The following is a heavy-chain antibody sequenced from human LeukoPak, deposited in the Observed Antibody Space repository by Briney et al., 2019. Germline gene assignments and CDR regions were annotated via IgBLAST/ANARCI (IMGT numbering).Heavy chain of an antibody. CDR1: GGSISSSSYY. CDR2: IYYSGST. CDR3: ARVHSSTSYMDV. D-gene: IGHD6-19*01. Sequence: SETLSLTCTVSGGSISSSSYYWGWIRQPPGKGLEWIGSIYYSGSTYYNPSLKSRVTISVDTSKNQFSLKLSSVTAADTAVYYCARVHSSTSYMDVWGKGTTVTVSS. J-gene: IGHJ6*03. V-gene: IGHV4-39*07.